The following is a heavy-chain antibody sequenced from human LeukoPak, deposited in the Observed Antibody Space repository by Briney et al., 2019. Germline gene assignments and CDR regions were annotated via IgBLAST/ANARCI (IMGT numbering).Heavy chain of an antibody. CDR2: IYYSGST. CDR3: ARGGRSASAYYYMDV. V-gene: IGHV4-59*12. D-gene: IGHD2-2*01. Sequence: SETLSLTCSVSGGSINNYYWSWIRQPPGRGLEWIGYIYYSGSTSYNPSLKSRLTISVGTSNNQFSLKLRSVTAADTGVYFCARGGRSASAYYYMDVWGRGTTVTASS. J-gene: IGHJ6*03. CDR1: GGSINNYY.